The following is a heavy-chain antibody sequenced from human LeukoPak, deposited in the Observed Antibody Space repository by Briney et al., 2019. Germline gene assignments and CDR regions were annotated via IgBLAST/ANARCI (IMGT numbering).Heavy chain of an antibody. CDR1: GGSISSSY. CDR2: IYYSGST. V-gene: IGHV4-59*08. D-gene: IGHD6-19*01. J-gene: IGHJ4*02. Sequence: PSETLSLTCTVSGGSISSSYWSWIRQPPGKGLEWIGYIYYSGSTYYNPSLKSRVTISVDTSKNQFSLKLSSVTAADMAVYYCAKLNPPDSSGWYGAGDFDYWGQGTLVTVSS. CDR3: AKLNPPDSSGWYGAGDFDY.